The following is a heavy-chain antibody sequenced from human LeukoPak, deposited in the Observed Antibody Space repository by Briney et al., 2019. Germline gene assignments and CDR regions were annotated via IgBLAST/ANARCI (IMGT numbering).Heavy chain of an antibody. CDR2: INPNSGGT. V-gene: IGHV1-2*02. D-gene: IGHD3-10*01. CDR3: AILAPDYYGSGSYNY. Sequence: ASVKVSCKASAYTFTGDYMHWVRQAPGQGLGWMGWINPNSGGTNYAQKFQGRVTMTRDTSISTAYMELSRLRSDDTAVYYCAILAPDYYGSGSYNYWGQGTLVTVSS. CDR1: AYTFTGDY. J-gene: IGHJ4*02.